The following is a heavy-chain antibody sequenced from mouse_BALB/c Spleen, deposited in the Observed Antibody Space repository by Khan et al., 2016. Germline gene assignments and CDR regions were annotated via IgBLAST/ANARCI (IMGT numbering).Heavy chain of an antibody. Sequence: QIQLVQSGPELKKPGETVKISCKASGYTFTNYGMNWVKQAPGKGIKWMGWINTNTGETTYAEEFKGRCAFSLETSASTAYLQINNRKNEDTATYFCARGHYGSSYWFAYLCHRSLVTVSS. D-gene: IGHD1-1*01. J-gene: IGHJ3*01. V-gene: IGHV9-3*02. CDR3: ARGHYGSSYWFAY. CDR1: GYTFTNYG. CDR2: INTNTGET.